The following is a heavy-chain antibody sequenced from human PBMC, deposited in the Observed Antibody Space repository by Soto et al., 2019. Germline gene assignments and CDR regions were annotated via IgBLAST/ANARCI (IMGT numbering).Heavy chain of an antibody. Sequence: GASVKVSCKASGGTFSSYAISWVRQAPGQGLEWMGGIIPIVGTTKYAQKFQGRVTVTADEATSTVYMELSSLRSEDTAVYYCARDSPWPYWGQGTLVTVSS. CDR2: IIPIVGTT. J-gene: IGHJ4*02. V-gene: IGHV1-69*13. CDR1: GGTFSSYA. CDR3: ARDSPWPY.